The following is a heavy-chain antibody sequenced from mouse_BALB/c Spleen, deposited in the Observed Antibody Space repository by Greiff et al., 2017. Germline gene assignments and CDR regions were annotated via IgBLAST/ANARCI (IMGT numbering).Heavy chain of an antibody. Sequence: DVKLVESGGDLVKPGGSLKLSCAASGFTFSSYGMSWVRQTPDKRLEWVATISSGGSYTYYPDSVKGRFTISRDNAKNTLYLQMSSLKSEDTAMYYCARRYYGSSPWYFDVWGAGTTVTVSS. CDR3: ARRYYGSSPWYFDV. J-gene: IGHJ1*01. CDR2: ISSGGSYT. V-gene: IGHV5-6*02. CDR1: GFTFSSYG. D-gene: IGHD1-1*01.